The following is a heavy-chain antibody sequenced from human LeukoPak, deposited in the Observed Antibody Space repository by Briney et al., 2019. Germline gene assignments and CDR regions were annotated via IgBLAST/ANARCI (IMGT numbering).Heavy chain of an antibody. D-gene: IGHD3-22*01. Sequence: GSLRLSCAASGFTFNIYSMNWVRQTPGKGLEWIGSIYHSGSTYYNPSLKSRVTISVGTSKNQFSLKLSSVTAADTAVYYCASSRGSSGYYNWFDPWGQGTLVTVSS. CDR3: ASSRGSSGYYNWFDP. V-gene: IGHV4-38-2*01. CDR2: IYHSGST. J-gene: IGHJ5*02. CDR1: GFTFNIYS.